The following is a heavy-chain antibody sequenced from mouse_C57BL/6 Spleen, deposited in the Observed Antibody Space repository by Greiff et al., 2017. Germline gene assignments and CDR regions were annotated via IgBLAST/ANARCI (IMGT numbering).Heavy chain of an antibody. Sequence: QVHVKQSGTELVKPGASVKLSCKASGYTFTSYWMHWVKQRPGQGLEWIGNINPSNGGTNYNEKFKSKATLTVDKSSSTAYMQLSSLTSEDSAVYFCARGVYEDAMDYGGQGTSVTVSS. J-gene: IGHJ4*01. V-gene: IGHV1-53*01. CDR1: GYTFTSYW. CDR3: ARGVYEDAMDY. CDR2: INPSNGGT. D-gene: IGHD2-12*01.